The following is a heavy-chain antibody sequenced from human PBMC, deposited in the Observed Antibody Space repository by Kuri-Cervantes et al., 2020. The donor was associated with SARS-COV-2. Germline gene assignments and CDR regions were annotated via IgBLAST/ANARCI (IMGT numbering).Heavy chain of an antibody. CDR3: ARAWGPLTGFFDY. V-gene: IGHV4-39*07. CDR1: GGSISSSSYH. CDR2: IYYSGST. J-gene: IGHJ4*02. Sequence: SETLSLTCTVSGGSISSSSYHWGWIRQPPGKGLEGIGSIYYSGSTYYNPSLKSPVTISVDTSKNQFSLKLSSVTAADTAVKYCARAWGPLTGFFDYWGQGTLVTVSS. D-gene: IGHD3-16*01.